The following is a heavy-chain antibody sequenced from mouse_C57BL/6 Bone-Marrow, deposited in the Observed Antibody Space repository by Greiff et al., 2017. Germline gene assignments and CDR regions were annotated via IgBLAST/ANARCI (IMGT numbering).Heavy chain of an antibody. CDR1: GFTIKDDY. CDR2: IDPENGDT. CDR3: TTLWCCGSSR. Sequence: EVQLQQSGAELVRPGASVKLSCTASGFTIKDDYMHWVQQRPEQGLEWIGWIDPENGDTEYASKFQGKATITADTSSNTAYLQLSSLTSEDTAVYYCTTLWCCGSSRWGQGTTLTVSS. D-gene: IGHD1-1*01. J-gene: IGHJ2*01. V-gene: IGHV14-4*01.